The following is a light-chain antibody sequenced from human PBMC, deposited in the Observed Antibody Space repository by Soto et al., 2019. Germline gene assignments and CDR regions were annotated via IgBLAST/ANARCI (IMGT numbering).Light chain of an antibody. J-gene: IGKJ2*01. CDR2: GAS. Sequence: EIVMTQSPATLSVSPGERVTLSCRASQSVSSNLAWYQQKPGRAPRLLIYGASTRATGIPARFSGSGSGTEFTLTISSLQSEDFAVYYCLQYNNWPPYTFGQGTKLEIK. V-gene: IGKV3-15*01. CDR1: QSVSSN. CDR3: LQYNNWPPYT.